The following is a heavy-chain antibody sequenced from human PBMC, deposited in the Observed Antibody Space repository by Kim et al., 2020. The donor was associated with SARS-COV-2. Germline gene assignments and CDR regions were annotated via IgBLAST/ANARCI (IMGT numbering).Heavy chain of an antibody. Sequence: SQTLSLTCAVYGGSFSGYYWSWIRQPPGKGLEWIGEINHSGSTNYNPSLKSRVTISVDTSKNQFSLKLSSVTAADTAVYYCTPRRGIYYYGSGSQGAFDIWGQGTMVTVSS. V-gene: IGHV4-34*01. J-gene: IGHJ3*02. CDR2: INHSGST. CDR3: TPRRGIYYYGSGSQGAFDI. D-gene: IGHD3-10*01. CDR1: GGSFSGYY.